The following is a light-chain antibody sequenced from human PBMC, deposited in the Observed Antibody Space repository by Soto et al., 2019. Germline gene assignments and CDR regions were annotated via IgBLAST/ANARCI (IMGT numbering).Light chain of an antibody. J-gene: IGLJ1*01. Sequence: HSAPTRPASGSGAPGQWTTISCTGTSSDVGGYNYVSWYQQHPGKAPKLMIYDVSNRPSGVSNRFSGSKSGNTASLTISGLQAEDEADYYCSSYTSSSTLDVFGTGTKVTVL. CDR2: DVS. CDR1: SSDVGGYNY. V-gene: IGLV2-14*01. CDR3: SSYTSSSTLDV.